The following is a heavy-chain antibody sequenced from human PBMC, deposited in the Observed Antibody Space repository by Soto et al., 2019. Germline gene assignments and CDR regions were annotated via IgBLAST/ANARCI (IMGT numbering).Heavy chain of an antibody. CDR2: IWHDGNNK. D-gene: IGHD1-26*01. V-gene: IGHV3-33*01. J-gene: IGHJ4*02. CDR1: GFTFSNYG. CDR3: ARGRPMMGAKTFFDY. Sequence: PGGSLRLSCAASGFTFSNYGMHWVRQAPGKGLEWVAIIWHDGNNKYYADSVRGRFIISRDNDKNSLYLQMNNLRAADTAVYYCARGRPMMGAKTFFDYWGPGTLVTVSS.